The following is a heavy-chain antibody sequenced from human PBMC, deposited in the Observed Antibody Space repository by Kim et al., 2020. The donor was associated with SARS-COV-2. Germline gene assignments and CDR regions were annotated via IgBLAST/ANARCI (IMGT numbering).Heavy chain of an antibody. J-gene: IGHJ4*02. CDR3: ARRFDY. Sequence: YYRGAPPYNPSRKSRDSISVDTAKNQFSLKLSSVTAADTAVYYCARRFDYWGQGTLVTVSS. V-gene: IGHV4-59*08. CDR2: YYRGAP.